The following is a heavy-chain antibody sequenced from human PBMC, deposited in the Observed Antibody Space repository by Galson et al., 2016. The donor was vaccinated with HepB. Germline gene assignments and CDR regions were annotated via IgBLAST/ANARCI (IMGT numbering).Heavy chain of an antibody. Sequence: SLRLSCAASGFSFSIYEMNWVRQAPGKGLEWVAYISGGGETTYYADSVRGRFTISRDNARDSVFLQMTSLRVEDTARYYCARDALGTWDLTTWGQGTLVSVSS. CDR2: ISGGGETT. CDR1: GFSFSIYE. V-gene: IGHV3-48*03. CDR3: ARDALGTWDLTT. D-gene: IGHD1-26*01. J-gene: IGHJ1*01.